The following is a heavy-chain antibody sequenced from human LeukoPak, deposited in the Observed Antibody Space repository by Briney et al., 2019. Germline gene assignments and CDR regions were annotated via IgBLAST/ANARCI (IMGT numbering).Heavy chain of an antibody. V-gene: IGHV3-23*01. D-gene: IGHD3-10*01. CDR1: GFTFSSYA. CDR3: AKDIIRGAILGGFDY. CDR2: ISGSGGST. Sequence: GGSLRLSCGASGFTFSSYAMSWVRQAPGKGLEWVSAISGSGGSTYYADSVKGRFTISRDNSKNTLYLQMNSLRAEDTAVYYCAKDIIRGAILGGFDYWGQGTLVTVSS. J-gene: IGHJ4*02.